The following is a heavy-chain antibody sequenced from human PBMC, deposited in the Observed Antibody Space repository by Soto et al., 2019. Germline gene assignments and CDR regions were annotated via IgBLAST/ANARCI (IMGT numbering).Heavy chain of an antibody. CDR3: ATGIVATIERTFDY. Sequence: ASVKVSCKVSGYTLTELSMHWLRQAPGKGLEWMGGFDPEDGETIYAQKFQGRVTMTEDTSTDTAYMELSSLRSEDTAVYYCATGIVATIERTFDYWGQGTLVTVSS. J-gene: IGHJ4*02. D-gene: IGHD5-12*01. CDR1: GYTLTELS. CDR2: FDPEDGET. V-gene: IGHV1-24*01.